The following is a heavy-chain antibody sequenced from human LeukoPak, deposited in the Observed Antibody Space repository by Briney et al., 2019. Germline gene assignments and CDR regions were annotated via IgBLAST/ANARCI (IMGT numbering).Heavy chain of an antibody. J-gene: IGHJ6*02. CDR2: IWSDGSDK. CDR3: ARGLSDGMDV. CDR1: GFTFSSYA. V-gene: IGHV3-33*08. Sequence: GGSLRLSCAASGFTFSSYAMHWVRQAPGKGLEWVALIWSDGSDKYYADSVKGRFTISRDNSKNTVYLQMNSLRAEDTAVYYCARGLSDGMDVWGQGTTVTVSS.